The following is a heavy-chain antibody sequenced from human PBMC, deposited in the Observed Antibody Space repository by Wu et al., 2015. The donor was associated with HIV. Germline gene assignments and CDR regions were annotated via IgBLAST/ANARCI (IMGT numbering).Heavy chain of an antibody. Sequence: VQLVQSGAEVKKPGASVKVSCKASGYTFTGYHMHWVRQTPGQGLEWMGWINPKSGDTDYAQKFQGRVTMTRDTSITTAYMELSRLRSDDTAVYYCASRYDFWSGYILWGQGTLVTVSS. V-gene: IGHV1-2*02. CDR3: ASRYDFWSGYIL. D-gene: IGHD3-3*01. J-gene: IGHJ4*02. CDR2: INPKSGDT. CDR1: GYTFTGYH.